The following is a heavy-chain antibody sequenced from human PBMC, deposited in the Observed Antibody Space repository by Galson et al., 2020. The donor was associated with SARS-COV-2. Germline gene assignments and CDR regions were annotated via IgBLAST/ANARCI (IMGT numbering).Heavy chain of an antibody. D-gene: IGHD2-2*01. CDR2: TYYRSKWYN. Sequence: SQTLSLTCAISGDSVSSNSAAWNWIRQSPSRGLEWLGRTYYRSKWYNDYAVSVKSRITINPDTSKNQFSLQLNSVTPEDTAVYYCAMTDCSSTSCQSYYYYYGMDVWGQGTTVTVSS. J-gene: IGHJ6*02. CDR3: AMTDCSSTSCQSYYYYYGMDV. V-gene: IGHV6-1*01. CDR1: GDSVSSNSAA.